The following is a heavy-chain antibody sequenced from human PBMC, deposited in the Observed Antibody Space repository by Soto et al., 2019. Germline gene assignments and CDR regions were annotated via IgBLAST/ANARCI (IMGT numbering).Heavy chain of an antibody. Sequence: ASVKVSGKASGGTFSSYAISWVRQAPGQGLEWMGGIIPIFGTANYAQKFQGRVTITADKSTSTAYMELSSLRSEDTAVYYCARDWYYYDSSGYGLFVYWGQGTLVTVSS. V-gene: IGHV1-69*06. CDR3: ARDWYYYDSSGYGLFVY. J-gene: IGHJ4*02. D-gene: IGHD3-22*01. CDR1: GGTFSSYA. CDR2: IIPIFGTA.